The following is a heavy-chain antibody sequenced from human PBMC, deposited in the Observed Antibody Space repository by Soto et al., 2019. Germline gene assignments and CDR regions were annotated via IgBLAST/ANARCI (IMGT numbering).Heavy chain of an antibody. CDR3: ARAIKRWEVNYYFDF. V-gene: IGHV1-69*06. CDR1: GSTFNNFA. Sequence: LLQSGAEGREPGSSVRVSCQVSGSTFNNFAFSWVRQAPGHGPEWMGGIVVDSNTAEYSQRFQDRVTITADTSTDTLYMELGSLTFEDTAVYYCARAIKRWEVNYYFDFWGQGTLVTVSS. J-gene: IGHJ4*02. D-gene: IGHD1-26*01. CDR2: IVVDSNTA.